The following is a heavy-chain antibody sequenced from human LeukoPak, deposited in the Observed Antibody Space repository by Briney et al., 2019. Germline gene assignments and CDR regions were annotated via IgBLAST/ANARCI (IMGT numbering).Heavy chain of an antibody. V-gene: IGHV4-59*01. CDR2: MYYSGSS. J-gene: IGHJ4*02. D-gene: IGHD3-16*01. CDR1: GGSISSYY. Sequence: SETLSLTCSVSGGSISSYYWSWIRQPPGKGLEWIGYMYYSGSSSYNPSLKSRVTISLDTSKNQFSLKMSSVTAADTAVYYCTRDRKGGYFDYWGQGTLVTVSS. CDR3: TRDRKGGYFDY.